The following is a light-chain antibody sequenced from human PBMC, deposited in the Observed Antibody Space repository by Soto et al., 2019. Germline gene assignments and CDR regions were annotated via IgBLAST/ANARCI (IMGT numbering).Light chain of an antibody. CDR1: QSVSSY. J-gene: IGKJ4*01. V-gene: IGKV3-15*01. CDR2: GAS. CDR3: QQYHTWPIT. Sequence: EIVLTQSPGTLSLSPGERATLSCRASQSVSSYLAWYQQKPGQAPRLLISGASTGATGIPARFSGSGSGTEFTLTISSLQSEDCAIYYCQQYHTWPITFGGGTKVDIK.